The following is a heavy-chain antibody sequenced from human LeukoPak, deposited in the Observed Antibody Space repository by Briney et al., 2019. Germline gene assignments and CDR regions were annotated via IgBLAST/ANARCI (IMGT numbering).Heavy chain of an antibody. CDR3: ATETIGRHYDY. CDR2: IGPTGTDR. V-gene: IGHV3-21*01. J-gene: IGHJ4*02. Sequence: SGGSLRLSCAASGFTFSSCGFNWVRQAPGKGLECVSSIGPTGTDRYYADSVRGRFTISRDNAKNSMYLRMDGLRDEDTAVYYCATETIGRHYDYWGQGTLLTVSS. CDR1: GFTFSSCG. D-gene: IGHD1-14*01.